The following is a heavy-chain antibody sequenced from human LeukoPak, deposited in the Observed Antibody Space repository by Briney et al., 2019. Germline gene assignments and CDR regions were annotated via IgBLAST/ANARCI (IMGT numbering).Heavy chain of an antibody. CDR1: GYTFTSYG. D-gene: IGHD3-3*01. CDR2: ISAYNGNT. V-gene: IGHV1-18*01. Sequence: ASVKVSCTASGYTFTSYGISWVRQAPGQGLEWMGWISAYNGNTNYAQKLQGRVTMTTDTSTSTAYMELRSLRSDDTAVYYCARDRRYYDFWSGSFMDVWGQGTTVTVSS. J-gene: IGHJ6*02. CDR3: ARDRRYYDFWSGSFMDV.